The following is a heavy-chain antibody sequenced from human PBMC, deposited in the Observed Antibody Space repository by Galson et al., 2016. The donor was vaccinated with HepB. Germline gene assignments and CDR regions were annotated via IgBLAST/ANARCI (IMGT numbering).Heavy chain of an antibody. J-gene: IGHJ4*02. CDR1: GFTFSNYA. D-gene: IGHD3-22*01. Sequence: SLRLSCAASGFTFSNYAMSWVRQAPGKGLEWVSGISESGGTTYDTDSLKGRFTISRDNSRNMLFRQMTSMRAEDTAVYYCAKDRYDSSGARYYYWGQGTLVTVSS. CDR2: ISESGGTT. V-gene: IGHV3-23*01. CDR3: AKDRYDSSGARYYY.